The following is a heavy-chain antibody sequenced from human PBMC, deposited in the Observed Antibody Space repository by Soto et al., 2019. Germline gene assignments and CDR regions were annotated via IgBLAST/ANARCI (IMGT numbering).Heavy chain of an antibody. J-gene: IGHJ4*02. Sequence: GASVKVSCKASGYSFTSYGISWVRQAPGQGLEWMGWISAYNGNKKYAQKLQGRVTMTTDTSTSTAYMELRSLRSDDTAVYYCARDVGQQLVDYWGQGTLVTVSS. CDR1: GYSFTSYG. CDR2: ISAYNGNK. CDR3: ARDVGQQLVDY. D-gene: IGHD6-13*01. V-gene: IGHV1-18*01.